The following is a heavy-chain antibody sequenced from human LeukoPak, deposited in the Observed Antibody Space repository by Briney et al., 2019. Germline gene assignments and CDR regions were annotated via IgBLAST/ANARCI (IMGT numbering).Heavy chain of an antibody. CDR3: AKEFSSSWYYYFDY. Sequence: SGGSLRLSCAASGFTFSSYSMNWVRQAPGKGLEWVSSISSSSSYIYYADSVKGRFTISRDNAKNSLYLQMNSLRAEDTAVYYCAKEFSSSWYYYFDYWGQGTLVTVSS. D-gene: IGHD6-13*01. J-gene: IGHJ4*02. V-gene: IGHV3-21*04. CDR2: ISSSSSYI. CDR1: GFTFSSYS.